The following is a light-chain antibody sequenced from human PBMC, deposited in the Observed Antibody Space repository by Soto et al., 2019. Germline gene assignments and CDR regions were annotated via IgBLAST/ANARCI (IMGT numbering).Light chain of an antibody. CDR1: QSIGGS. Sequence: EILMTQSPATLSVSPGERATLSCRASQSIGGSLAWYQQKAGQAPRLLIYGASNRATGVPARFSGSGSGTDFTLTISSLQSEDFAMYYCQQYANWWAFGQGTQVEIK. V-gene: IGKV3-15*01. CDR2: GAS. J-gene: IGKJ1*01. CDR3: QQYANWWA.